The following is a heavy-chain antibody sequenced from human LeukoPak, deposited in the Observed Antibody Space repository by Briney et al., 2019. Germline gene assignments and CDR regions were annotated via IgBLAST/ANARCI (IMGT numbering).Heavy chain of an antibody. CDR1: GFTFSSYR. Sequence: GGSLRLSCAASGFTFSSYRMNWVRQAPGKGLQWVPSISTRSSHIYYTDSVKGRFTISRDNAKNSLYLQMTGLRVDDTAVYYCAREGAAVSGTMDYWGQGTLVTVSS. CDR3: AREGAAVSGTMDY. CDR2: ISTRSSHI. D-gene: IGHD1-26*01. J-gene: IGHJ4*02. V-gene: IGHV3-21*06.